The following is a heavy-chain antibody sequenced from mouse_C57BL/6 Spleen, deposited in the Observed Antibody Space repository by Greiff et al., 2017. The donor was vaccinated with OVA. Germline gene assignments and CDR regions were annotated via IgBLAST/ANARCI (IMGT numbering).Heavy chain of an antibody. Sequence: QVHVKQSGAELVKPGASVKLSCKASGYTFTSYWMHWVKQRPGQGLEWIGMIHPNSGSTNYNEKFKSKATLTVDKSSSTAYMQLSSLTSEDSAVYYCARWDGDSNWYFDVWGTGTTVTVSS. D-gene: IGHD2-3*01. J-gene: IGHJ1*03. CDR3: ARWDGDSNWYFDV. CDR1: GYTFTSYW. V-gene: IGHV1-64*01. CDR2: IHPNSGST.